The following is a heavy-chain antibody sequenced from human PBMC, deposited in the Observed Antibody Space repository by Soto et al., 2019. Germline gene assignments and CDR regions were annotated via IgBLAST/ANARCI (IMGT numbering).Heavy chain of an antibody. CDR1: GFTFSSYG. D-gene: IGHD3-10*01. CDR3: ARYSVRGRYYYYYGMDV. V-gene: IGHV3-33*01. Sequence: PGGSLRLSCAASGFTFSSYGMHWVRQAPGKGLEWVAVIWYDGSNKYYADSVKGRFTISRDNSKNTLYLQMNSLRAEDTAVYYCARYSVRGRYYYYYGMDVWGQGTTVTVSS. CDR2: IWYDGSNK. J-gene: IGHJ6*02.